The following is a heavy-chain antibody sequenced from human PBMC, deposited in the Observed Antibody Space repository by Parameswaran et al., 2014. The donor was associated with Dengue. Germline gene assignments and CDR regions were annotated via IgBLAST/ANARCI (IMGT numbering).Heavy chain of an antibody. V-gene: IGHV3-48*01. CDR2: ISSSSSTI. J-gene: IGHJ6*02. D-gene: IGHD2-15*01. CDR3: ARDWVVVVAANYYYYYGMDV. Sequence: VRQAPGKGLEWVSYISSSSSTIYYADSVKGRFTISRDNAKNSLYLQMNSLRAEDTAVYYCARDWVVVVAANYYYYYGMDVWGQGTTVTVSS.